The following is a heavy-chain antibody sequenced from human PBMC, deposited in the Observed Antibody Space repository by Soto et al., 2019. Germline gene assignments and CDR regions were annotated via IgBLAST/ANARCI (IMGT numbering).Heavy chain of an antibody. Sequence: QVQLVQSGAEVKKPGSSVKVSCNVSGGTLSSYGFNWVRQAPGQGLEWMGGIIPMFGITNHTQKFQDRITISADASTNSAYMELRSLGADVTSIYYCASDRGYGLLNSGQGTLLPISS. V-gene: IGHV1-69*12. D-gene: IGHD3-10*01. CDR2: IIPMFGIT. CDR3: ASDRGYGLLN. CDR1: GGTLSSYG. J-gene: IGHJ4*02.